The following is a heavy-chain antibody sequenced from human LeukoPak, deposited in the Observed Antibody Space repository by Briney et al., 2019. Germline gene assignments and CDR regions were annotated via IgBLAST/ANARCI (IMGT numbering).Heavy chain of an antibody. CDR2: MNPNSGNT. J-gene: IGHJ3*02. CDR1: GGTFSSYD. CDR3: ARRFGELLSHAFDI. D-gene: IGHD3-10*01. Sequence: ASVKVSCKASGGTFSSYDINWVRQATGQGLEWMGWMNPNSGNTGYAQKFQGRVTITRNTSISTAYMELSSLRSEDTAVYYCARRFGELLSHAFDIWDQGTMVTVSS. V-gene: IGHV1-8*03.